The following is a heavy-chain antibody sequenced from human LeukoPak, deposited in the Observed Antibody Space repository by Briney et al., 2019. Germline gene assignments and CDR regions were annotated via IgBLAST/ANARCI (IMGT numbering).Heavy chain of an antibody. V-gene: IGHV1-18*01. J-gene: IGHJ6*03. CDR3: ATVVVAAPNFYYYMDV. CDR2: ISTYNGDT. CDR1: GYTFTNYG. Sequence: ASVKVSCKASGYTFTNYGISWVRQAPGQGLEWMGWISTYNGDTNFAQKLQGRVTMTTDTSTSTAYMELRSLTSDDTAVDYCATVVVAAPNFYYYMDVWGKGTTVTVSS. D-gene: IGHD2-15*01.